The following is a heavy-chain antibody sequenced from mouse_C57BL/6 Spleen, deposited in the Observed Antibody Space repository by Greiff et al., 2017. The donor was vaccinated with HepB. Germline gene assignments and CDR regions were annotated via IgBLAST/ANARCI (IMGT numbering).Heavy chain of an antibody. V-gene: IGHV1-69*01. CDR3: ARGYYGVMDY. CDR2: IDPSDSYT. CDR1: GYTFTSYW. D-gene: IGHD1-1*01. Sequence: QVQLQQPGAELVMPGASVKLSCKASGYTFTSYWMHWVKQRPGQGLEWIGEIDPSDSYTNYNQKFKGKSTLTVDKSSSTAYMQLSSLTSEDSAVYYCARGYYGVMDYWGQGTSVTVSS. J-gene: IGHJ4*01.